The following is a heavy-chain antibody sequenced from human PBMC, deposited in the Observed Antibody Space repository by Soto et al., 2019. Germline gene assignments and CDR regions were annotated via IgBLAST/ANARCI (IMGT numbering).Heavy chain of an antibody. V-gene: IGHV3-74*01. CDR1: GFSFSSYW. CDR2: INGAGSNT. Sequence: EVQLVESGGDLVQPGGSLRLSCVASGFSFSSYWIHWVRHVPGKGLVWVSRINGAGSNTDYADSVKGRFTISRDNTKNTLYLQMNSLRADDTAVYYCARDHFGGNTDYWDQGTLVTVSS. CDR3: ARDHFGGNTDY. D-gene: IGHD2-15*01. J-gene: IGHJ4*02.